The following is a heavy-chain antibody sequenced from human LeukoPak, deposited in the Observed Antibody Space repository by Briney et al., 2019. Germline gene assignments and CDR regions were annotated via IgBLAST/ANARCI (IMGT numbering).Heavy chain of an antibody. J-gene: IGHJ3*02. Sequence: SQTLSLTCTVSGGSISSGGYYWSWIRQHPGKGLEWIGYIYYSGSTYYNPSLKSRVTISVDTSKNQFSLKLSSVTAADTAVYYCARATKRGYYYGSGTLYDAFDIWGQGTMVTVSS. CDR2: IYYSGST. D-gene: IGHD3-10*01. CDR3: ARATKRGYYYGSGTLYDAFDI. CDR1: GGSISSGGYY. V-gene: IGHV4-31*03.